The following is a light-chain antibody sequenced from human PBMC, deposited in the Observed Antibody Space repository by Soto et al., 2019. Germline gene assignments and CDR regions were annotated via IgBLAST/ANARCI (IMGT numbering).Light chain of an antibody. Sequence: DIQMTQSPSTLSASVGDKVTIACRASQNIGNWLAWYQQKPGKAPNLLIYKASTLESGVPSRYSGSRSGTEFTLAISSLQSEDFATYYCQQYNDLSTFGGGTKVEI. V-gene: IGKV1-5*03. CDR1: QNIGNW. J-gene: IGKJ4*01. CDR2: KAS. CDR3: QQYNDLST.